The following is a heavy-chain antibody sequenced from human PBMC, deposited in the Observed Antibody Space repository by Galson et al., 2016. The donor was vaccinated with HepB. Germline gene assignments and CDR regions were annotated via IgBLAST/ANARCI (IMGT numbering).Heavy chain of an antibody. J-gene: IGHJ3*01. D-gene: IGHD6-13*01. CDR1: GFSLSTSGVG. CDR3: ARHRRGIPAAAESGAVDV. V-gene: IGHV2-70*11. CDR2: IDWDDDK. Sequence: ALVKPTQTLTLTCTFSGFSLSTSGVGVGWIRQPPGKALEWLARIDWDDDKYYTPSLKTRITIPKDTSKNQVVLTMTNMDPVDTATYYCARHRRGIPAAAESGAVDVWGQGTMVTVSS.